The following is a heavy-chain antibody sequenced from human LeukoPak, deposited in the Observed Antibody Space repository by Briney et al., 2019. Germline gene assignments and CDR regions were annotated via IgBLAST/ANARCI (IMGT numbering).Heavy chain of an antibody. V-gene: IGHV3-23*01. Sequence: PGGSLRLSCAASGFTFSSYAMSWVRQAPGKGLEWVSAMSASGGSTYYADSVKGRFTISRDNSKNTLYLRMNSLRAEDTAVYYCAKVKLGYCSGGSCYADYWGQGTLVTVSS. CDR2: MSASGGST. CDR1: GFTFSSYA. J-gene: IGHJ4*02. CDR3: AKVKLGYCSGGSCYADY. D-gene: IGHD2-15*01.